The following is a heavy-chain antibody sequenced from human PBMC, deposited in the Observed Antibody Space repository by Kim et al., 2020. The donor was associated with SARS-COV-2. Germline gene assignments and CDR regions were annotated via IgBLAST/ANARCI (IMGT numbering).Heavy chain of an antibody. V-gene: IGHV1-69*13. CDR1: GGTFSSYA. CDR2: IIPIFGTA. D-gene: IGHD3-10*01. Sequence: SVKVSCKASGGTFSSYAISWVRQAPGQGLEWMGGIIPIFGTANYAQKFQGRVTITADESTSTAYMELSSLRSEDTAVYYCARDEWFGEPTQGDYYYGMDVWGQGTTVTVSS. J-gene: IGHJ6*02. CDR3: ARDEWFGEPTQGDYYYGMDV.